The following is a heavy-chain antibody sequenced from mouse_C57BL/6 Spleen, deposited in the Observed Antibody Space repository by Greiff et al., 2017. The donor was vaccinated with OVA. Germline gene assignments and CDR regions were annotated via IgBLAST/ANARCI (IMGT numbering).Heavy chain of an antibody. CDR2: IHPNSGST. J-gene: IGHJ2*01. CDR3: ARDPYDYDVDY. V-gene: IGHV1-64*01. D-gene: IGHD2-4*01. Sequence: QVHVKQPGAELVKPGASVKLSCKASGYTFTSYWMHWVKQRPGQGLEWIGMIHPNSGSTNYNEKFKSKATLTVDKSSSTAYMQLSSLTSEDSAVYYCARDPYDYDVDYWGQGTTLTVSS. CDR1: GYTFTSYW.